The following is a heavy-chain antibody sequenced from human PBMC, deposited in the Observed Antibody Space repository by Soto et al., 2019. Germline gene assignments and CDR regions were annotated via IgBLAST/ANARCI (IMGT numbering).Heavy chain of an antibody. V-gene: IGHV3-11*01. CDR1: GFTFSDYY. Sequence: GGSLRLSCAASGFTFSDYYMSWIRQAPGKGLEWVSYISSSGSTIYYADSVKGRFTISRDNAKNLVYLQVNSLRADDTAVYYCARDYSNYDYWGQGTLVTVSS. D-gene: IGHD4-4*01. CDR3: ARDYSNYDY. J-gene: IGHJ4*02. CDR2: ISSSGSTI.